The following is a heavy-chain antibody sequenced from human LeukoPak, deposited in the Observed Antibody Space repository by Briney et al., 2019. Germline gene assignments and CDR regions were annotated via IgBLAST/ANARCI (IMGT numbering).Heavy chain of an antibody. J-gene: IGHJ6*02. Sequence: GASVTVSCKASGYTFTSYGTSWVRQAPGQGLEWMGWIGAYNGNTNYAQKLQGRVTMTTDTSTSTAYMELRSLRSDDTAVYYCARLPGDIVVVPVAMDVWGQGTTVTVSS. V-gene: IGHV1-18*01. CDR1: GYTFTSYG. CDR2: IGAYNGNT. CDR3: ARLPGDIVVVPVAMDV. D-gene: IGHD2-2*01.